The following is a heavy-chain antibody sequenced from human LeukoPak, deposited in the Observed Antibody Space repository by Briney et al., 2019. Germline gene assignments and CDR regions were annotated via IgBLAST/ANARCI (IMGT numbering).Heavy chain of an antibody. CDR2: ISSSSSTI. Sequence: GGSLRLSCAAAGFTFSSYSMDCVRQAPGKGLEWVSYISSSSSTIYYADSVKGRFTISRDNAKNSLYLQMNSLRAEDTAVYYCARDPDNYYDSSGSFDYWGQGTLVTVSS. CDR1: GFTFSSYS. D-gene: IGHD3-22*01. V-gene: IGHV3-48*01. CDR3: ARDPDNYYDSSGSFDY. J-gene: IGHJ4*02.